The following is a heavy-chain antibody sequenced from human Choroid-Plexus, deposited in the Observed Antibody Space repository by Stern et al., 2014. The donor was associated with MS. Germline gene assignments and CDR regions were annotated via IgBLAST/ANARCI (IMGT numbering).Heavy chain of an antibody. Sequence: DQLVESGGGVVQPGRPLRLSCVASGFTFGSCAMHWVRQAPGKGLEWGAGVSYDGSNKYYADSGKGRFTISRDNSQNTLYMQMSSLRPEDTAVYYCAKDRQYLTYFFDHWGQGSLVTVSS. CDR3: AKDRQYLTYFFDH. D-gene: IGHD2/OR15-2a*01. J-gene: IGHJ5*02. V-gene: IGHV3-30*18. CDR2: VSYDGSNK. CDR1: GFTFGSCA.